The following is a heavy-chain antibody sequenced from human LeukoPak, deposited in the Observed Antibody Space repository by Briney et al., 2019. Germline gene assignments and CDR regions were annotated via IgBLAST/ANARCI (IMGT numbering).Heavy chain of an antibody. CDR2: IYYSGST. CDR1: GGSISSSSYY. D-gene: IGHD3-22*01. J-gene: IGHJ4*02. CDR3: ARGLAYFDY. Sequence: SETLSLTCTVSGGSISSSSYYWGWIRRPPGKGLEWIGSIYYSGSTYYNPSLKSRVTISVDTSKNQFSLKLSSVTAADTAVYYCARGLAYFDYWGQGTLVTVSS. V-gene: IGHV4-39*07.